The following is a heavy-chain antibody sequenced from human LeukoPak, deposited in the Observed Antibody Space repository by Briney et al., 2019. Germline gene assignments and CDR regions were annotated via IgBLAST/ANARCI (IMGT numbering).Heavy chain of an antibody. V-gene: IGHV1-69*13. CDR1: GGTFSSYA. CDR3: ARVGSSSSLGFDY. CDR2: IIPIFGTA. D-gene: IGHD6-6*01. J-gene: IGHJ4*02. Sequence: ASVKVSCKASGGTFSSYAISWVRQAPGQGLEWMGGIIPIFGTANYAQKFQGRVTITADESTSTAYMELSSLRSEDTAVYYCARVGSSSSLGFDYWGQGTLVTVSS.